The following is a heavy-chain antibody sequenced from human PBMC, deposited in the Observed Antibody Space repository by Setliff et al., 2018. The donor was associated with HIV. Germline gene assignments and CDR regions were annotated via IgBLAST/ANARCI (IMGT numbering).Heavy chain of an antibody. V-gene: IGHV1-3*01. D-gene: IGHD3-10*01. J-gene: IGHJ5*02. CDR1: GYTFTSYA. Sequence: ASVKVSCKASGYTFTSYAMHWVRQAPGQRLEWMGWISAYSGDINYSQKFQGRVTMTKDTSTSTAYMELRSLRSDDTAIYYCARGSEDNVWFDPWGQGTLVTVSS. CDR2: ISAYSGDI. CDR3: ARGSEDNVWFDP.